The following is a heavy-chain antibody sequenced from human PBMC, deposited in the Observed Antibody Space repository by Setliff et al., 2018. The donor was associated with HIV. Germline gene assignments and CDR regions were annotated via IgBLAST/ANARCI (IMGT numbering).Heavy chain of an antibody. J-gene: IGHJ4*02. CDR2: ISSSSTTI. D-gene: IGHD3-9*01. V-gene: IGHV3-48*01. CDR3: ARAGTDYYYFLVN. CDR1: GFAFQSYS. Sequence: AGGSLRLSCAASGFAFQSYSVNWVRQAPGKGLEWLSYISSSSTTIHYADSVRGRFTVSRDTSRNTFYLEMNSLRPEDTALYFCARAGTDYYYFLVNWGQGTLVTVSS.